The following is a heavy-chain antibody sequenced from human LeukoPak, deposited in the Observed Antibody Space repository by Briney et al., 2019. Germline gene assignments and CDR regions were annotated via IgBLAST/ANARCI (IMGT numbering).Heavy chain of an antibody. Sequence: EAPKVSWKGSGYIFTNHWIGRGRPKPGEGLEWVGIIFPGDSDTRYSPSFQGQVTISADKSINTAYLQWSSLRASDTAMYYCARVDGGRGIGQYFYYYMDVWGKGTTVTVSS. J-gene: IGHJ6*03. CDR1: GYIFTNHW. D-gene: IGHD4-23*01. CDR3: ARVDGGRGIGQYFYYYMDV. V-gene: IGHV5-51*01. CDR2: IFPGDSDT.